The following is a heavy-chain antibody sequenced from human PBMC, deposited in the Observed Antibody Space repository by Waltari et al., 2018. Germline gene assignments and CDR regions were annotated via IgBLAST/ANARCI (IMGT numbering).Heavy chain of an antibody. CDR1: GYSISRGYY. D-gene: IGHD6-13*01. CDR2: IYHSGSH. V-gene: IGHV4-38-2*01. Sequence: QVQLQESGPGLVKPSETLSLTCAVSGYSISRGYYWGWIRQPPGKGLEWIGSIYHSGSHSYNPSLKSRVTISVDTSKNQLSLKLSSVTAADTAVYYCARLRSQLVLWGQGTLVTVSS. CDR3: ARLRSQLVL. J-gene: IGHJ5*02.